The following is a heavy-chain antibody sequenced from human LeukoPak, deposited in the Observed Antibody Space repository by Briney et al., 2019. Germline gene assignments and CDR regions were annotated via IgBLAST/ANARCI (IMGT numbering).Heavy chain of an antibody. CDR2: IYYSGST. D-gene: IGHD3-22*01. Sequence: PSETLSLTCTVSGGSISSYYWSWIRQPPGKGLEWIGYIYYSGSTNYNPSLKSRVTISVDTSKNQFSLKLSSVTAADTAVYYCARVVDYYDSSGALDAFDIWGQGTMVTVSS. CDR1: GGSISSYY. J-gene: IGHJ3*02. CDR3: ARVVDYYDSSGALDAFDI. V-gene: IGHV4-59*01.